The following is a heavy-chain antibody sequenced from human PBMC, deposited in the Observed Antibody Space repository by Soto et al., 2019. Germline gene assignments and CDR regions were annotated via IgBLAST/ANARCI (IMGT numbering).Heavy chain of an antibody. CDR2: ISYDGSNK. CDR3: ARGAGYSYGYCAFDI. CDR1: GFTFSNYA. V-gene: IGHV3-30-3*01. D-gene: IGHD5-18*01. J-gene: IGHJ3*02. Sequence: QVQLVESGGGVVQPGRSLRLYCAASGFTFSNYAMHWVRQAPGKGLEWVAIISYDGSNKYYADSVKGRFTISRDNSKNTLSLAMNRLRAADTAVYYCARGAGYSYGYCAFDIWGQGTMVTVSS.